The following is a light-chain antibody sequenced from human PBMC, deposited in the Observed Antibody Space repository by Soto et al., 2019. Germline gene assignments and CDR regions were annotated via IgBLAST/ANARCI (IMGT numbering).Light chain of an antibody. CDR2: AAS. J-gene: IGKJ4*01. V-gene: IGKV1-8*01. CDR1: QGISSY. CDR3: QQYYSYLT. Sequence: AIRMTQSPSSFSASTGDRVTITCRASQGISSYLAWYQQKPEKAPKLLIYAASTLQSGVPSRFSGSGSGTDFTLTISCLQSEDFATYYCQQYYSYLTFGGGTKVEIK.